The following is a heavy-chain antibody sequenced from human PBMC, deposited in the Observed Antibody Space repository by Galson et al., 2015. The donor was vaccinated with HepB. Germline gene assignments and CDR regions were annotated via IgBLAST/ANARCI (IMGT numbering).Heavy chain of an antibody. CDR3: ANHEPLALGLDYSGMDV. Sequence: SLRLSCAASGFTFGSYSMNWARQAQGKGLEGVSYISSSSSTIYYADSVKGRLTISRDNAKYSLYLPINSLRDEDTAVYYCANHEPLALGLDYSGMDVWGQGTTVTVSS. D-gene: IGHD6-6*01. J-gene: IGHJ6*02. V-gene: IGHV3-48*02. CDR1: GFTFGSYS. CDR2: ISSSSSTI.